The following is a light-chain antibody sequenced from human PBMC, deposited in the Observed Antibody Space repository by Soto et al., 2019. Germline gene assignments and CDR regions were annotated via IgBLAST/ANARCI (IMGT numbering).Light chain of an antibody. CDR2: EVN. CDR3: SSYAGAITFYV. Sequence: QSVLTQPASVSGSPGQSITISCTGTNSDIGSYSHVSWYQQHPGKAPKLVIYEVNKRPAGVSKRFSGSKSGDTASLTISGLQAEDEADYYCSSYAGAITFYVFGTGTKVTVL. CDR1: NSDIGSYSH. V-gene: IGLV2-23*02. J-gene: IGLJ1*01.